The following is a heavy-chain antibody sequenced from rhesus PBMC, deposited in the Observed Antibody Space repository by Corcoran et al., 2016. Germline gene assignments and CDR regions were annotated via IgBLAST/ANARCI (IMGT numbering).Heavy chain of an antibody. CDR1: GGSISRNY. D-gene: IGHD4-17*01. CDR3: ARGLTTQAY. Sequence: QVQLQESGQGLVKPSETLSLTCAVSGGSISRNYWSWIRQAPGKGREWIGRFYGRGGSTDYNRTLKSRGTISTDTPKNQFSLKLSSVTAADTAVYYCARGLTTQAYWGQGVLVTVSS. CDR2: FYGRGGST. J-gene: IGHJ4*01. V-gene: IGHV4-160*01.